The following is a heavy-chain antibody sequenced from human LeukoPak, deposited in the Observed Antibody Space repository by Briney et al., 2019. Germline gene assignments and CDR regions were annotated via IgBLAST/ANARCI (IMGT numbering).Heavy chain of an antibody. Sequence: GGSLRLSCAASGFTFSSYNMNWVRQAPGKGLEWVSYISSSSSNIYYGDSVKGRLTISRDNGKNSLYLQVNSLRDEDTAVYYCAREGRDGGTDYWGQGTLVTVSS. CDR2: ISSSSSNI. D-gene: IGHD1/OR15-1a*01. V-gene: IGHV3-48*02. J-gene: IGHJ4*02. CDR3: AREGRDGGTDY. CDR1: GFTFSSYN.